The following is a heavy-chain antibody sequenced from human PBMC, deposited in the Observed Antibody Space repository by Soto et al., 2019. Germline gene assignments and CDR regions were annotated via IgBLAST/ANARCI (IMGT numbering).Heavy chain of an antibody. CDR2: IHYSGSA. Sequence: SETLSFTCTFSGSSIIGTYWTWIRQSPERGLECIGYIHYSGSANYNPSLNSRITMSVDRSKSQFSMKLASVTAADTAVYYCARGVGGSGLNWFDPWGQGTLVTVSS. D-gene: IGHD6-19*01. J-gene: IGHJ5*02. CDR1: GSSIIGTY. CDR3: ARGVGGSGLNWFDP. V-gene: IGHV4-59*12.